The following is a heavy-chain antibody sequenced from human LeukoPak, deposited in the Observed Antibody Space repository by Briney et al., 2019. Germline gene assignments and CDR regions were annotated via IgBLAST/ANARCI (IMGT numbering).Heavy chain of an antibody. J-gene: IGHJ4*02. V-gene: IGHV6-1*01. CDR2: TYYRSKWYN. Sequence: SQTLSLTCAISGDSVSSNSAAWDWIRQAPSSGLEWLGRTYYRSKWYNDYAVSVKSRITINPDTSKNQFSLQLNSVTPEDTAVYYCARVRYSYGLDYWGQGTLVTVSS. D-gene: IGHD5-18*01. CDR3: ARVRYSYGLDY. CDR1: GDSVSSNSAA.